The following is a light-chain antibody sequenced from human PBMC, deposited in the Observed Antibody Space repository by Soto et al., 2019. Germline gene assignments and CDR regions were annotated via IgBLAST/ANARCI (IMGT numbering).Light chain of an antibody. CDR3: SSFTRSSTPYV. V-gene: IGLV2-14*03. CDR1: SSDVGGYNY. CDR2: DVS. Sequence: QSALTQPASVSGSPGQSITISCTGTSSDVGGYNYVSWYQQYPGKAPKLMIYDVSNRPSGVSNRFSGSKSGNTASLTVSGLQAEDEADYYCSSFTRSSTPYVLGTGTKVTVL. J-gene: IGLJ1*01.